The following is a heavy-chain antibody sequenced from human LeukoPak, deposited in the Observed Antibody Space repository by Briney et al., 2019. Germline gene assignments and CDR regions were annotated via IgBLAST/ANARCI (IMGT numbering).Heavy chain of an antibody. CDR1: GFTFSTYN. CDR2: ISGTSRSTYI. Sequence: PGGSLRLSCAASGFTFSTYNMHWVRQAAGKGLEWVSSISGTSRSTYIYYADSVKGRFTISRDNAENSLYLQMNSLRAEDTAVYYCARPSINDSGDFGYWGQGTLVTVSS. CDR3: ARPSINDSGDFGY. V-gene: IGHV3-21*01. D-gene: IGHD4-17*01. J-gene: IGHJ4*02.